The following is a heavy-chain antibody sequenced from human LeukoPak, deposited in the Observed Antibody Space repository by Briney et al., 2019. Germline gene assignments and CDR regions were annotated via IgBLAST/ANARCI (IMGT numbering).Heavy chain of an antibody. J-gene: IGHJ4*02. D-gene: IGHD6-13*01. CDR3: AREWFSSSWSLFNY. CDR1: GFTFSSYW. V-gene: IGHV3-7*01. Sequence: GGSLRLSCAASGFTFSSYWMSWVRQAPGKGLEWVANIKEDGNGKHYVDSVKGRFTISRDNAKNSLYLQLSSLRAEDTAVYFCAREWFSSSWSLFNYWGQGTLVTVSS. CDR2: IKEDGNGK.